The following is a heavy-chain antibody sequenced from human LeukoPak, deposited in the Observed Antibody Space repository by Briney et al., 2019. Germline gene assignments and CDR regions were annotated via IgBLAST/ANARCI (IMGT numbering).Heavy chain of an antibody. V-gene: IGHV3-64*01. J-gene: IGHJ3*02. CDR3: ARDSITVSVGAFDI. D-gene: IGHD2-2*01. Sequence: GGSLRLSCAASGFTFSHYAMHWVRQAPGKGLEYVSAISSNGGSTYYANSVKGRFTISRDNSKNTPYLQMGSLRAEDMGVYYCARDSITVSVGAFDIWGQGTMVIVSS. CDR2: ISSNGGST. CDR1: GFTFSHYA.